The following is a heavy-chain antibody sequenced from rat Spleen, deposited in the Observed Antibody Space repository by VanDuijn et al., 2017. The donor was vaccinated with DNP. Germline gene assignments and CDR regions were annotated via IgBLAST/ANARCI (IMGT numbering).Heavy chain of an antibody. Sequence: EVQLVESGGGLVQPGRSLKLSCAASGFTFSNYGMHWIRQAPTKGLEWVASISPSGGSTYYRDSVKGRFTISRDNAKSTLYLQMDSLRSEDTATYYCATVGDNNYWYFDCWGPGTMVTVSS. V-gene: IGHV5-19*01. J-gene: IGHJ1*01. CDR1: GFTFSNYG. CDR3: ATVGDNNYWYFDC. CDR2: ISPSGGST. D-gene: IGHD1-4*01.